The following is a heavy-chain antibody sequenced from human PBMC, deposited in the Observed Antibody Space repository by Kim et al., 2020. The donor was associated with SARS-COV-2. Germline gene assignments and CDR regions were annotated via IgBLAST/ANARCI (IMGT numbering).Heavy chain of an antibody. J-gene: IGHJ3*02. CDR2: IYYSGST. D-gene: IGHD1-26*01. V-gene: IGHV4-59*01. CDR3: ARDLAVGATQVVRKEVDAFDI. Sequence: SETLSLTCTVSGGSISSYYWSWIRQPPGKGLEWIGYIYYSGSTNYNPSLKSRVTISVDTSKNQFSLKLSSVTAADTAVYYCARDLAVGATQVVRKEVDAFDIWGQGTMVTVSS. CDR1: GGSISSYY.